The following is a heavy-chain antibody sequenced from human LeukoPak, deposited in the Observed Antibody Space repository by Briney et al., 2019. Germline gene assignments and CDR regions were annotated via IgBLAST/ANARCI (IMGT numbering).Heavy chain of an antibody. Sequence: HSGGSLRLSCAASGFTFSSYGMHWVRQAPGKGLEWVAVIWYDGSNKYYADSVKGRFTISRDNSKNTLYLQMNSLRAEDTAVYYCAKCPRGWYYYMDVWGKGTTVTVSS. D-gene: IGHD2-15*01. J-gene: IGHJ6*03. V-gene: IGHV3-33*06. CDR1: GFTFSSYG. CDR2: IWYDGSNK. CDR3: AKCPRGWYYYMDV.